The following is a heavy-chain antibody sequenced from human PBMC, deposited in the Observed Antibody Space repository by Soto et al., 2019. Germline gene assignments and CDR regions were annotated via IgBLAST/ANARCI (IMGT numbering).Heavy chain of an antibody. J-gene: IGHJ3*02. D-gene: IGHD3-10*01. V-gene: IGHV4-34*01. Sequence: PSETLSLTCAVYGGSLSGYYWSWIRQPPGKGLEWIGEINHSGSTNYNPSLKSRVAVSVDPSKNQFSLKLNSVTAADTAVFYCARRPVYYNAFDIWGQGTMVTVSS. CDR2: INHSGST. CDR1: GGSLSGYY. CDR3: ARRPVYYNAFDI.